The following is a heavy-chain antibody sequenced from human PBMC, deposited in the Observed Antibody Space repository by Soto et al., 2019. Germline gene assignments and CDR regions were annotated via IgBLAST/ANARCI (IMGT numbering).Heavy chain of an antibody. CDR2: ISAYNGNT. CDR3: ARGNDYGYFYYMDV. J-gene: IGHJ6*03. CDR1: GYTITSDG. D-gene: IGHD4-17*01. V-gene: IGHV1-18*01. Sequence: VSVKVSCKASGYTITSDGISWVRQALGQGLEWMGWISAYNGNTNYAQKLQGRVTMTTDTSTSTAYMELRSLRSEDTAVYYCARGNDYGYFYYMDVWGKGTTVTVSS.